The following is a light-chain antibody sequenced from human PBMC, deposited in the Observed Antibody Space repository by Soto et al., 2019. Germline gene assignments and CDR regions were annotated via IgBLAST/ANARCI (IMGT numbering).Light chain of an antibody. V-gene: IGLV2-14*01. J-gene: IGLJ2*01. CDR2: DVN. CDR1: SSDIGGYDY. CDR3: TSYASGSSHVV. Sequence: QSALTQPASVSGSPGQSITLSCTGTSSDIGGYDYVSWYQRHPGKAPKLIIYDVNNRPSGVSNRFSGSKSGNTASLTISGLQAEDEADYYCTSYASGSSHVVFGGGDQAHRP.